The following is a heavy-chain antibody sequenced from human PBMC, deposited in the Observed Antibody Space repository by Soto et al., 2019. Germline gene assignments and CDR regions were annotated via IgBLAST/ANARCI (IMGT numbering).Heavy chain of an antibody. Sequence: QVQLVQSGAEVKKPGSSVKVSCKASGGTFSSYTISWVRQAPGQGLEWMGRIIPILGIANYAQKIQGRVTITSDKSTSTVYIELSSLRSEDTAVYYCARAGYCSSTSCYSTLAYYYSIDVWGKGTTVTVSS. V-gene: IGHV1-69*02. CDR2: IIPILGIA. J-gene: IGHJ6*03. CDR1: GGTFSSYT. D-gene: IGHD2-2*03. CDR3: ARAGYCSSTSCYSTLAYYYSIDV.